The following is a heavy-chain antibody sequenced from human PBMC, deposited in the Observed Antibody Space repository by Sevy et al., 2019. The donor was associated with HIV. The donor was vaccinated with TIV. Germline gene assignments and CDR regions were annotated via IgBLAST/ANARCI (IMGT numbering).Heavy chain of an antibody. CDR1: GFTVSSSY. CDR2: IYSGGST. J-gene: IGHJ5*02. CDR3: ARVRVVFGAVAINWFDP. D-gene: IGHD3-3*01. V-gene: IGHV3-53*01. Sequence: GGSLRLSCAASGFTVSSSYMTWVRQPPGKGLEWVSVIYSGGSTYYADSVKGRFTISRDNSKNTLYLQMNNLRADDTAVYYCARVRVVFGAVAINWFDPWGQGALVTVSS.